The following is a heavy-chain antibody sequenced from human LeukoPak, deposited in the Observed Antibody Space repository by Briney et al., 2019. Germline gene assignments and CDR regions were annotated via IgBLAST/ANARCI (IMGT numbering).Heavy chain of an antibody. Sequence: GGSLRLSCAASGFTFSIYAMHWVRQAPGKGLEWVAVISYDGSNKYYADSVKGRFTISRDNSKNTLYLQMNSLRAEDTAVYYCARDWGQYYGDNYFDYWGQGTLVTVSS. CDR1: GFTFSIYA. D-gene: IGHD4-17*01. V-gene: IGHV3-30-3*01. CDR3: ARDWGQYYGDNYFDY. CDR2: ISYDGSNK. J-gene: IGHJ4*02.